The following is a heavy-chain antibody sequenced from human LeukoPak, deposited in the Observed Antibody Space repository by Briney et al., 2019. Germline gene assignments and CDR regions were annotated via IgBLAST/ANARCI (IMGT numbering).Heavy chain of an antibody. CDR1: ENTFTAYY. J-gene: IGHJ3*02. D-gene: IGHD1-26*01. Sequence: ASVKVSCKSSENTFTAYYIHWVRQAPGQGLEWMGWINPKSGATKYAQKFQGRVTLTRDMSTSTVYMELSSLRSGDTAVYYCARDVSGVTGGRAFDIWGQGTMVTVSS. V-gene: IGHV1-2*02. CDR2: INPKSGAT. CDR3: ARDVSGVTGGRAFDI.